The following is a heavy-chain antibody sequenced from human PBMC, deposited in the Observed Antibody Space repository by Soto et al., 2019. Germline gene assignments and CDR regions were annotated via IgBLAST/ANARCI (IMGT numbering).Heavy chain of an antibody. CDR2: INHSGST. V-gene: IGHV4-34*01. CDR3: ARGYSSSSPDSELDP. J-gene: IGHJ5*02. D-gene: IGHD6-6*01. CDR1: GGSFSGYY. Sequence: SETLSLTCAVYGGSFSGYYWSWIRQPPGKGLEWIGEINHSGSTNYNPSLKSRVTISVDTSKNQFSLKLSSVTAADTAVYYCARGYSSSSPDSELDPWGQGTLVTVSS.